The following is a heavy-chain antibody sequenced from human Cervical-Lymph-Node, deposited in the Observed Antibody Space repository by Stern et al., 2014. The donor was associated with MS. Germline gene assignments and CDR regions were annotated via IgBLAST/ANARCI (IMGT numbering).Heavy chain of an antibody. V-gene: IGHV4-4*02. D-gene: IGHD5-12*01. CDR2: IYHSETT. CDR3: ARVHSGYDWFDY. Sequence: QVQLQESGPGLVKPSGTLSLTCAVSGGSISETNWWGWVRQPPGKGLEWIGEIYHSETTNYNSSLKSRVTISIDNSKNQFSLELGSETAADTAVYFCARVHSGYDWFDYWGQGTLVTVSS. J-gene: IGHJ4*02. CDR1: GGSISETNW.